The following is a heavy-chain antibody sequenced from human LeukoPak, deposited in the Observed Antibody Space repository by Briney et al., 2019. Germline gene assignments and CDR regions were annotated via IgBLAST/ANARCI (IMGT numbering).Heavy chain of an antibody. D-gene: IGHD2-2*01. J-gene: IGHJ5*02. CDR1: GFALSNYA. CDR2: LSPTGGST. CDR3: ANSGKSSDIVIVPDAHSGWYNWFDP. Sequence: GGSLRLSCAASGFALSNYAMSWVRQAPGRGLEWVSSLSPTGGSTYYADSVKGRFTISRDTSRNTLYLRMHSLRIEDTAIYYCANSGKSSDIVIVPDAHSGWYNWFDPWGQGTLVAVSS. V-gene: IGHV3-23*01.